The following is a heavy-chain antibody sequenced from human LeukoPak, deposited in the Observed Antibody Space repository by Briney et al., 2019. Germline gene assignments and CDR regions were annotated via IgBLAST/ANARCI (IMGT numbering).Heavy chain of an antibody. D-gene: IGHD3-10*01. CDR2: IYSGGNT. CDR3: ARHYYYGSGSYNFDY. Sequence: TGGSLRLSCAASGFTFSSNYMSWVRQAPGKGLEWVAVIYSGGNTYYSDSVKGRFTISRDNSKNTLYLQMNSLRAEDTAVYYCARHYYYGSGSYNFDYWGQGALVTVSS. V-gene: IGHV3-53*01. J-gene: IGHJ4*02. CDR1: GFTFSSNY.